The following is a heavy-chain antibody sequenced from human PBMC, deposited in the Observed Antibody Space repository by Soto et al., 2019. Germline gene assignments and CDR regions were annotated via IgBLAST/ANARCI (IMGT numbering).Heavy chain of an antibody. J-gene: IGHJ3*01. CDR2: ITPYNGNT. Sequence: QVQLVQSGPEVKKPGASVKVSCRASGYTFSTHGLSWVRQAPGQGLEWMGWITPYNGNTNYEQKLRGRLTMTTHTSTNTGYMEVRSLRSDDTAVYYCARFRDCTGSTCDPSFGFDLWGPGTVVTVSS. D-gene: IGHD2-8*02. CDR1: GYTFSTHG. V-gene: IGHV1-18*01. CDR3: ARFRDCTGSTCDPSFGFDL.